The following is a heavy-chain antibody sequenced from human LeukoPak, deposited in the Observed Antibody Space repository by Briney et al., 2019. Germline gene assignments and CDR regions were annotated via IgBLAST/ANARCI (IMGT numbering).Heavy chain of an antibody. D-gene: IGHD5-12*01. CDR2: ISSSSSYI. Sequence: PEGSLRLSCAASGFTFSSYSMNWVRQAPGKGLEWVSSISSSSSYIYYADSVKGRFTISRDNAKNSLYLQMNSLRAEDTAVYYCARDSGYDRKPDYWGQGTLVTVSS. CDR1: GFTFSSYS. CDR3: ARDSGYDRKPDY. J-gene: IGHJ4*02. V-gene: IGHV3-21*01.